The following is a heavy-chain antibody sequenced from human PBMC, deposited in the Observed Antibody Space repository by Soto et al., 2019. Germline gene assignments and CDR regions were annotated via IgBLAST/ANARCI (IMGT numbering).Heavy chain of an antibody. Sequence: SETISLTCTVCFGSISSGGYYWSWIRQHPGKGMEWIGYSYDSGTTTNYNPSLKSRVTISVDTSKNQFSLKLSSVTAADTAVYYCARHSYYYDSSGYWPFDIWGQGTMVTVSS. CDR3: ARHSYYYDSSGYWPFDI. V-gene: IGHV4-39*01. J-gene: IGHJ3*02. D-gene: IGHD3-22*01. CDR1: FGSISSGGYY. CDR2: SYDSGTT.